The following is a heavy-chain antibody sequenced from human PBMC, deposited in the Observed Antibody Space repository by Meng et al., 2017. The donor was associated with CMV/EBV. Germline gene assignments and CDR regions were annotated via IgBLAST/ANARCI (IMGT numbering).Heavy chain of an antibody. CDR1: GSFSGYY. J-gene: IGHJ5*02. D-gene: IGHD1-26*01. Sequence: GSFSGYYWSWIRQSPGRGLEWIGESNHIGGTNYNPSLMSRVAISVDTSKNQFSLKLTSVTAADTALYYCARGLVVGASFFERGFFDPWGQGTLVTVSS. CDR2: SNHIGGT. V-gene: IGHV4-34*01. CDR3: ARGLVVGASFFERGFFDP.